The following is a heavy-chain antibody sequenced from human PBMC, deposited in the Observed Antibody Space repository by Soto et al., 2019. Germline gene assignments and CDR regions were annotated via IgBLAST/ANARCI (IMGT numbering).Heavy chain of an antibody. CDR1: GYTFTSYD. Sequence: ASVKVSCKASGYTFTSYDINWVRQATGQGLEWMGWMNPNSGNTGYAQKFQGRLTMTRNTSISTAYIELSSLRSEDTAVYYCARGPYYYYYVDVWGKGTTVTVSS. CDR3: ARGPYYYYYVDV. J-gene: IGHJ6*03. CDR2: MNPNSGNT. V-gene: IGHV1-8*01.